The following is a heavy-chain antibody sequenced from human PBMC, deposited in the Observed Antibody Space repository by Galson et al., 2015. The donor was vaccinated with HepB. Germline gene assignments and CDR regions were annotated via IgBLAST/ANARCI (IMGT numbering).Heavy chain of an antibody. V-gene: IGHV3-48*04. CDR3: GRDRVYGSGSSDY. D-gene: IGHD3-10*01. Sequence: SLRLSCAASGFSFSSYSMNWVRQAPGKGPEWISYISSRSSTIYCADSVKGRFTISRDNAKNTLYLQMNSLTVDDTAVYYCGRDRVYGSGSSDYWGQGTLVTVSS. CDR2: ISSRSSTI. J-gene: IGHJ4*02. CDR1: GFSFSSYS.